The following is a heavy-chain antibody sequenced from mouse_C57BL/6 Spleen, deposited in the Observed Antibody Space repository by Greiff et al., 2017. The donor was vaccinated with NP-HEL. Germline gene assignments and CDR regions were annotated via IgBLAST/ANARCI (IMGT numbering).Heavy chain of an antibody. CDR2: ISSGGDYI. V-gene: IGHV5-9-1*02. CDR3: TREEMSWDYAMDY. CDR1: GFTFSSYA. D-gene: IGHD4-1*01. J-gene: IGHJ4*01. Sequence: EVMLVESGEGLVKPGGSLKLSCAASGFTFSSYAMSWVRQTPEKRLEWVAYISSGGDYIYYADTVKGRFTISRDNARNTLYLQMSSLKSEDTAMYYCTREEMSWDYAMDYWGQGTSVTVSS.